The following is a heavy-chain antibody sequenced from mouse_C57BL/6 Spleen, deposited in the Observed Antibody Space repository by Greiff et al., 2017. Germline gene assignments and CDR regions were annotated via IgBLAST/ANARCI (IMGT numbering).Heavy chain of an antibody. V-gene: IGHV7-3*01. CDR2: IRNKANGYTT. CDR3: ARYDTTVVATPLYWYFDV. CDR1: GFTFTDYY. D-gene: IGHD1-1*01. Sequence: EVMLVESGGGLVQPGGSLSLSCAASGFTFTDYYMSWVRQPPGTALEWLGFIRNKANGYTTEYSASVKGRFTISRDNSQSILYLQMNALRAEDSATYYCARYDTTVVATPLYWYFDVWGTGTTVTVSS. J-gene: IGHJ1*03.